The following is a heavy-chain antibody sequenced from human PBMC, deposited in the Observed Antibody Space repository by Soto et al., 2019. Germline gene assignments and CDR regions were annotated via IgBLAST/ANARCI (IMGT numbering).Heavy chain of an antibody. CDR2: ISSNGGST. D-gene: IGHD2-15*01. J-gene: IGHJ4*02. V-gene: IGHV3-64*01. CDR1: GFTFSSYA. CDR3: ARQGSGSYYFDY. Sequence: GGSLRLSCAASGFTFSSYAMHWVRQAPGKGLEYVSAISSNGGSTYYANSVKGRFTISRDNSKNTLYLQMGSLRAEDMAVYYRARQGSGSYYFDYWGQGTLVTVSS.